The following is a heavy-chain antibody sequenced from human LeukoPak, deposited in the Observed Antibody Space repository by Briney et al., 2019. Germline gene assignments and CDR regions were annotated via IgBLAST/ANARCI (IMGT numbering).Heavy chain of an antibody. Sequence: PGGSLRLSCAASGFTFSSYAMSWVRQAPGRGLEWVSGISGGGGNTYYADSVKGRFTISRDNSKNTLYLQMNSLRAEDTAVYYCAKDQGYGSGSYFDYWGQGTLVTVPS. CDR3: AKDQGYGSGSYFDY. V-gene: IGHV3-23*01. J-gene: IGHJ4*02. D-gene: IGHD3-10*01. CDR2: ISGGGGNT. CDR1: GFTFSSYA.